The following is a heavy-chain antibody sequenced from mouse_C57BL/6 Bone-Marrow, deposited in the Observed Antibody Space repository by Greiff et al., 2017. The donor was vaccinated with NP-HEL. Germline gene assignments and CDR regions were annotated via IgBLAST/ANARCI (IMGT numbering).Heavy chain of an antibody. CDR2: IDPEDGDT. D-gene: IGHD2-1*01. V-gene: IGHV14-1*01. CDR1: GFNIKDYY. J-gene: IGHJ2*01. CDR3: TTNYYDNLYYFDY. Sequence: VQLQQSGAELVRPGASVKLSCTASGFNIKDYYMHWVKQRPEQGLEWIGRIDPEDGDTEYAPKFQGKATMTADTSSNTAYLQLSSLTSEDTAVYYCTTNYYDNLYYFDYWGQGTTLTVSS.